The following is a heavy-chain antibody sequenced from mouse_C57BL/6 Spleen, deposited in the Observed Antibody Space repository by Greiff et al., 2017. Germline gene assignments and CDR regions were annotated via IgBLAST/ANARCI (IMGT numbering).Heavy chain of an antibody. CDR1: GYTFTDYY. CDR3: ARGRIRRDVPYAMEY. D-gene: IGHD2-12*01. Sequence: EVQLQQSGPVLVKPGASVKMSCKASGYTFTDYYMNWVKQSHGKSLEWIGVINPYNGGTSYNQKFKGKATLTVDQSSSTAYMELNSLTSEDSAVYYCARGRIRRDVPYAMEYWGQGTSVTVSS. CDR2: INPYNGGT. J-gene: IGHJ4*01. V-gene: IGHV1-19*01.